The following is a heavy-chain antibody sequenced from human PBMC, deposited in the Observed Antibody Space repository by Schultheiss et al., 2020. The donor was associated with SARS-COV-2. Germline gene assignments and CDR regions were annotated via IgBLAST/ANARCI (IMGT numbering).Heavy chain of an antibody. J-gene: IGHJ4*02. V-gene: IGHV4-4*02. D-gene: IGHD3-3*01. CDR2: IHHSGST. CDR3: ARGFWSGYKSNY. Sequence: SETLSLTCAISGGSISCGDWWSWVRQSPGKGLEWIGEIHHSGSTNYNPSLKSRVTISVDKSKNQCSLDLSYVTAADTAVYYCARGFWSGYKSNYWGQGTLVTVSS. CDR1: GGSISCGDW.